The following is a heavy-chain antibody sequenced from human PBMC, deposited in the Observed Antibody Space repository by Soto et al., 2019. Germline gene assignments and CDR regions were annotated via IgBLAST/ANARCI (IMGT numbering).Heavy chain of an antibody. Sequence: SETLSLTCTVSGGSISSSSYYWGWIRQPPGKGLEWIGSIYYSGSTYYNPSLKSRVTISVDTSKNQFSLKLSSVTAADTAVYYCASILRRRFYYYYGMDVWGQGTTVTVSS. CDR1: GGSISSSSYY. J-gene: IGHJ6*02. D-gene: IGHD2-15*01. CDR2: IYYSGST. CDR3: ASILRRRFYYYYGMDV. V-gene: IGHV4-39*01.